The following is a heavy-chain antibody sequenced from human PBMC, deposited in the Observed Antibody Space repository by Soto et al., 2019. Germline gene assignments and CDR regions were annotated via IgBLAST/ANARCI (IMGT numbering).Heavy chain of an antibody. Sequence: SETLSLTCTVSDDSITSGAYYWGLIRQSPGKGLEWIGTIQNSGSTYYNPSLKSRVTISVDKSKNQFSLKLSSVTAADTAVYYCARDRQCIAAAACAFDIWGQGTMVTVSS. CDR1: DDSITSGAYY. V-gene: IGHV4-39*07. D-gene: IGHD6-13*01. CDR3: ARDRQCIAAAACAFDI. J-gene: IGHJ3*02. CDR2: IQNSGST.